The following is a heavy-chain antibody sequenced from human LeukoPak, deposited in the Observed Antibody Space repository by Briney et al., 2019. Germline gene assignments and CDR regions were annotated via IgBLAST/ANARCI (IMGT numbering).Heavy chain of an antibody. Sequence: LSETLSLTCTVSGGSISSSSYYWGWIRQPPGKGLEWIGEINHSGSTNYNPFLKSRVTISVDTSKNQFSLKLSSVTAADTAVYYCARGRGPRCSSTSCYTGSRVIYFDLWGRGTLVTVSS. J-gene: IGHJ2*01. CDR1: GGSISSSSYY. CDR2: INHSGST. V-gene: IGHV4-39*07. D-gene: IGHD2-2*02. CDR3: ARGRGPRCSSTSCYTGSRVIYFDL.